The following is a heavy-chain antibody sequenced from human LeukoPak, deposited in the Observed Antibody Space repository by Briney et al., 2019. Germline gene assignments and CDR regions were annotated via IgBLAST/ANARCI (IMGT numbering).Heavy chain of an antibody. Sequence: GGSLRLSCAASGFTFSSYSMNWVRQAPGKGLEWVSSISSSSSYIYYADSVKGRFTISRDNAKNSLYLQMNSLRAEDTAVYYCARVSCSSTGCPSQVDYWGQGTLVTVSS. CDR2: ISSSSSYI. J-gene: IGHJ4*02. V-gene: IGHV3-21*01. D-gene: IGHD2-2*01. CDR1: GFTFSSYS. CDR3: ARVSCSSTGCPSQVDY.